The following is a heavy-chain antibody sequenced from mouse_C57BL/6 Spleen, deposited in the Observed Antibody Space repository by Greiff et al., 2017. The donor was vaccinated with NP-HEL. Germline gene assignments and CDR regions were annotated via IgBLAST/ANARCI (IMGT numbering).Heavy chain of an antibody. CDR3: ARNSGPYWYFDV. D-gene: IGHD6-1*01. CDR2: IYPRGGST. J-gene: IGHJ1*03. CDR1: GYTFTSYD. Sequence: VQLQQSGPELVKPGASVKLSCKASGYTFTSYDINWVKQRPGQGLEWIGWIYPRGGSTKYNEKFKGKATLTVDTSSSTAYMELHSLTSEASAVYFCARNSGPYWYFDVWGTGTTVTVSS. V-gene: IGHV1-85*01.